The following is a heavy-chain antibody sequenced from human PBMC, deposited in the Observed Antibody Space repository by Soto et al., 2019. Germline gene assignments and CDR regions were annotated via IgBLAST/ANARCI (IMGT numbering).Heavy chain of an antibody. V-gene: IGHV1-18*01. J-gene: IGHJ4*02. CDR2: ISPYNDDT. D-gene: IGHD2-15*01. CDR1: GYTFTDFG. Sequence: QVQLVQSGAEVKEPGASVKVSCKASGYTFTDFGVSWVRQAPGQGLEWMGWISPYNDDTKYTQKLQGRVTMPTDTSTGTAFMELRSLRPDDTGVYYCARAYCSRGVFCGVDHWGQGTLVTVSS. CDR3: ARAYCSRGVFCGVDH.